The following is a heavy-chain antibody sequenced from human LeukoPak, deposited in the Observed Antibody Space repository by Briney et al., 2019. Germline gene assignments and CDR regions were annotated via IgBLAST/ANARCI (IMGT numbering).Heavy chain of an antibody. CDR2: ISGSGGST. CDR1: GFTFSSYA. D-gene: IGHD4-17*01. Sequence: PGGSLRLSCAASGFTFSSYAMSWVRQAPGKGLEWVSAISGSGGSTYYADSVKGRFTISRDNSKNTLYLQMNSLRAEDTAVYYCAKEGSLTTVTAGEFDYWGQGTLVAVSS. J-gene: IGHJ4*02. V-gene: IGHV3-23*01. CDR3: AKEGSLTTVTAGEFDY.